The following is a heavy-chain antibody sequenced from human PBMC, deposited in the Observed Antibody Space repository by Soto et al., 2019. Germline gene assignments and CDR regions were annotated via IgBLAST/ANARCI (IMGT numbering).Heavy chain of an antibody. CDR1: GGSISSYY. CDR2: IYYSGST. V-gene: IGHV4-59*01. D-gene: IGHD6-6*01. CDR3: AREAYSSPSEGWFDP. J-gene: IGHJ5*02. Sequence: PSETLSLTCTVSGGSISSYYWSWIRQPPGKGLEWIGYIYYSGSTNYNPSLKSRVTISVDMSKNQFSLKLSSVTAADTAVYYCAREAYSSPSEGWFDPWGQGTLVTVSS.